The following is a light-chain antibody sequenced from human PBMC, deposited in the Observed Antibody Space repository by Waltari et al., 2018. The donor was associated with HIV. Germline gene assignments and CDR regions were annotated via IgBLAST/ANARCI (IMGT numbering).Light chain of an antibody. CDR1: TANIGPTF. J-gene: IGLJ2*01. CDR3: AVLDDTLGGGV. Sequence: QSVLTQPPSASGTPGQTVTISRSGGTANIGPTFVFWFQQFPGTAPKLLNYRDNLRHSGVPARFSGSKSGTSASLTISGLRSDDEAHYFCAVLDDTLGGGVFGGGTKLTVL. CDR2: RDN. V-gene: IGLV1-47*01.